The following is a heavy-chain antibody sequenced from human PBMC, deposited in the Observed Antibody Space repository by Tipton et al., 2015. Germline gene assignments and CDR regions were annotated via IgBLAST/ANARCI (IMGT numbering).Heavy chain of an antibody. CDR3: ARVPTRHSSLRMDV. CDR1: GGSIFSGDYY. D-gene: IGHD6-13*01. V-gene: IGHV4-30-4*01. Sequence: GLVKPSGTLSLTCTVSGGSIFSGDYYWSWIRQPPGKGLEWIGFISYSGTTYYNPSLKSRVTISVDTSKNQFSLKLSSVTAADTAVYYCARVPTRHSSLRMDVWGQGTTVTVSS. J-gene: IGHJ6*02. CDR2: ISYSGTT.